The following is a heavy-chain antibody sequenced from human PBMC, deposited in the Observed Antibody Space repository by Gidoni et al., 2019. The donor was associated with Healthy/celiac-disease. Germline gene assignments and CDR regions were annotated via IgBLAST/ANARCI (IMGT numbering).Heavy chain of an antibody. D-gene: IGHD2-21*02. CDR3: ARVSVPYCGGDCSYFDY. V-gene: IGHV1-18*01. CDR2: ISAYNGNT. Sequence: QVQLVQSGAEVKKPGASVKVSCKASGYTLTSYGISWVRQAPGQGLEWMGWISAYNGNTNYAQKLQGRVTMTTDTSTSTAYMELRSLRSDDTAVYYWARVSVPYCGGDCSYFDYWGQGTLVTVSS. J-gene: IGHJ4*02. CDR1: GYTLTSYG.